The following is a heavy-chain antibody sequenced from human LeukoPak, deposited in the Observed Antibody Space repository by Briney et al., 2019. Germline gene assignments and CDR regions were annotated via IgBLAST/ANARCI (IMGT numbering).Heavy chain of an antibody. Sequence: SQTLSLTCAISGDSVSSNSAAWNWIRQSPSRGLEWLGRTYYRSKWYNDYAVSVKSRITINPDTSKSQFSLQLNSVTPEDTAVYYCARGRIGIAAAGTLSWFDPWGQGTLVTVSS. CDR2: TYYRSKWYN. J-gene: IGHJ5*02. CDR3: ARGRIGIAAAGTLSWFDP. D-gene: IGHD6-13*01. CDR1: GDSVSSNSAA. V-gene: IGHV6-1*01.